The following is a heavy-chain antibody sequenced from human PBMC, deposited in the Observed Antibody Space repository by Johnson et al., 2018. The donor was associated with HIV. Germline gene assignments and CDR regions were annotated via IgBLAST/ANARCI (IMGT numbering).Heavy chain of an antibody. D-gene: IGHD6-19*01. CDR1: GFTFSSYA. Sequence: EMQLVESGGGLVQPGGSLRLSCAVSGFTFSSYAMSWVRQAPGKGLEWVSGIHWNGGSTGYADSVKGRFTISRDNAKNSLHLQMNSLRAEDTAFYYCARDRRNRQWQRLDAFDIWGQGTMVIVSS. J-gene: IGHJ3*02. CDR2: IHWNGGST. CDR3: ARDRRNRQWQRLDAFDI. V-gene: IGHV3-20*04.